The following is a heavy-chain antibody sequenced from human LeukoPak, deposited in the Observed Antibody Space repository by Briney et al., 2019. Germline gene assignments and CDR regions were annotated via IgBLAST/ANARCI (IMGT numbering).Heavy chain of an antibody. J-gene: IGHJ4*02. V-gene: IGHV1-69*01. CDR1: GGTFSSYA. Sequence: SVKVSCKASGGTFSSYAISWVRQAPGQGLEWMGGIIPIFGTANYAQKFQGRVTITADESTSTAYMELSSLRSEDTAVYYCAKVGYCSSTSCYYYFDYWGQGTLVTVSS. CDR2: IIPIFGTA. D-gene: IGHD2-2*01. CDR3: AKVGYCSSTSCYYYFDY.